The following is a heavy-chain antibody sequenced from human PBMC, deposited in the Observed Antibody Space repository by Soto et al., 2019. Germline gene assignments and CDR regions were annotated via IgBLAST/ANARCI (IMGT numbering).Heavy chain of an antibody. CDR3: ARGVRRYYDSSGYFDY. V-gene: IGHV1-3*01. CDR1: GYTFTRYN. D-gene: IGHD3-22*01. Sequence: ASVKVSYKTPGYTFTRYNIHWVRQAPGQRLEWMGWINLSNGNTSYSQKFQGRLTLTRDTPVSTAYMELSRLRSDDTAVYYCARGVRRYYDSSGYFDYGGQG. CDR2: INLSNGNT. J-gene: IGHJ4*02.